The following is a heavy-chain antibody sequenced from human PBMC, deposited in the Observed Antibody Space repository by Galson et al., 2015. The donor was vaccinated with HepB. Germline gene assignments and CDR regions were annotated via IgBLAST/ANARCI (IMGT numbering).Heavy chain of an antibody. CDR2: INPNSGGT. CDR1: GYTFTGYY. V-gene: IGHV1-2*02. Sequence: SVKVSCKASGYTFTGYYMHWVRQAPGQGLEWMGWINPNSGGTNHAQKFQGRVTMTRDTSISTAYMELSRLTSDDTAVYYCARGDYYYGMDVWGQGTTVTVSS. J-gene: IGHJ6*02. CDR3: ARGDYYYGMDV.